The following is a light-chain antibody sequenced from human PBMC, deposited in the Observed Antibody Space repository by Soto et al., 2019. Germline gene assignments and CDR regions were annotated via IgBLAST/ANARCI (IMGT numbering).Light chain of an antibody. CDR3: SAYAGSSTRV. CDR2: EVY. V-gene: IGLV2-8*01. J-gene: IGLJ2*01. CDR1: SSDVGGYNY. Sequence: QSAPTQPPSASGSPGQSVTFSCTGTSSDVGGYNYVSWYQQYPGNAPTLMIYEVYKRHSGVPDRFSGSKSGNTASLTVSGLQPEDEADYYCSAYAGSSTRVFGGGTKLTVL.